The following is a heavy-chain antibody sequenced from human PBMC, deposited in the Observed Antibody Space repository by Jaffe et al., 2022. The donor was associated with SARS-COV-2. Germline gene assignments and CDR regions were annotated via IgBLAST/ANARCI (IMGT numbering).Heavy chain of an antibody. V-gene: IGHV4-30-2*01. CDR1: GGSISSGGYS. CDR3: ARDSYDSSGYYYFDY. D-gene: IGHD3-22*01. CDR2: IYHSGST. J-gene: IGHJ4*02. Sequence: QLQLQESGSGLVKPSQTLSLTCAVSGGSISSGGYSWSWIRQPPGKGLEWIGYIYHSGSTYYNPSLKSRVTISVDRSKNQFSLKLSSVTAADTAVYYCARDSYDSSGYYYFDYWGQGTLVTVSS.